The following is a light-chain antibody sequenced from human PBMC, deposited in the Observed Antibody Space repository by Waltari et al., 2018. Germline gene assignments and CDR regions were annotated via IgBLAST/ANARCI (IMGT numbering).Light chain of an antibody. CDR1: QNIGTW. CDR3: QQYNSYLSS. V-gene: IGKV1-5*01. J-gene: IGKJ2*01. CDR2: DGS. Sequence: IAMTQSPSTLSASVGDSVTITCRAGQNIGTWVAWYQQKPGKAPKLLIFDGSKLESGVPSRFSGSASGTDFTLTINSLQPDDFASYFCQQYNSYLSSFGQGTKLEI.